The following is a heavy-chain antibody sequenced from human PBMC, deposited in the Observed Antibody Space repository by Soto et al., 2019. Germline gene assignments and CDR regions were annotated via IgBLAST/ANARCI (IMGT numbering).Heavy chain of an antibody. CDR1: GGSISSGNYY. V-gene: IGHV4-31*03. Sequence: QVQLQESGPGLVKPSQTLSLTCTVSGGSISSGNYYWNWIRQHPGKGLEWLGYIYRSGSTYYNPSLKSRVTISVDTSKNQFSLKLSSVTAADTAVYYCARDPSGGSGPDYWGQGTLVTVSS. D-gene: IGHD2-15*01. CDR2: IYRSGST. J-gene: IGHJ4*02. CDR3: ARDPSGGSGPDY.